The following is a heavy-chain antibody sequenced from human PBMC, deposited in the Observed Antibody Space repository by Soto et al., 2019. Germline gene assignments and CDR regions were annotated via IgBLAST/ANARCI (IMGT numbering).Heavy chain of an antibody. CDR3: ARVVPGSESWFGP. D-gene: IGHD2-2*01. J-gene: IGHJ5*02. CDR1: GYTFSSYG. CDR2: ISLYSDGT. Sequence: ASVKVSCKASGYTFSSYGITWVRQAPGQPLEWLGWISLYSDGTNYAQKFQGRVSMTTDTSTTTAYMELRSLRADDTAVYYCARVVPGSESWFGPWGQGTLVTVSS. V-gene: IGHV1-18*01.